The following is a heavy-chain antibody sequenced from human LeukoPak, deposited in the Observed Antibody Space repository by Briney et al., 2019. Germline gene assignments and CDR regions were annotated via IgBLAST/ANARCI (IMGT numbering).Heavy chain of an antibody. CDR1: GFTFSGSV. CDR2: IRSKADNDAT. CDR3: AKGTWDRLPPQNAFDI. J-gene: IGHJ3*02. Sequence: GGSLRLSCAASGFTFSGSVLLWVRQASGRGLEWVGRIRSKADNDATAYAASVKGRFTISRDDSRNTAYLQMNSLKTEDAALYYCAKGTWDRLPPQNAFDIWGQGTMVTVSS. D-gene: IGHD1-1*01. V-gene: IGHV3-73*01.